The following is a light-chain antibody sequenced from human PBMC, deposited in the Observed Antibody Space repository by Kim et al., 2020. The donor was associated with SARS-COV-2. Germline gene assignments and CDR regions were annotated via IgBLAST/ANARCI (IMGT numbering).Light chain of an antibody. Sequence: SGTLSCTETSSDVGAYNDVSWYQQHPGKAPKLMIYEVSKRPSGVPDRFSGSKSGNTASLTVSGLQAEDEADYYCSSYAGSNNFDVVFGGGTQLTVL. CDR2: EVS. CDR1: SSDVGAYND. J-gene: IGLJ2*01. CDR3: SSYAGSNNFDVV. V-gene: IGLV2-8*01.